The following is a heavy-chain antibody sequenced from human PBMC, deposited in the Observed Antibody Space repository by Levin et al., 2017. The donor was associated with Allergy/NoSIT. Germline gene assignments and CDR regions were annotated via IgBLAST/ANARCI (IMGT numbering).Heavy chain of an antibody. V-gene: IGHV4-61*01. CDR1: GGSVSSGSYY. J-gene: IGHJ5*02. CDR2: IYYSGST. Sequence: SQTLSLTCTVSGGSVSSGSYYWSWIRQPPGKGLEWIGYIYYSGSTNYNPSLKSRVTISVDTSKNQFSLKLSSVTAADTAVYYCARNVDDGNAYNWFDPWGQGTLVTVSS. D-gene: IGHD4-23*01. CDR3: ARNVDDGNAYNWFDP.